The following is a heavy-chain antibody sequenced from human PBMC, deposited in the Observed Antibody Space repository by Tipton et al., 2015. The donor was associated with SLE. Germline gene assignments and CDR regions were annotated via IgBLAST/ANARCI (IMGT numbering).Heavy chain of an antibody. CDR2: IYYSGST. J-gene: IGHJ4*02. CDR1: GGSISSSSYY. Sequence: TLSLTCTVSGGSISSSSYYWGWIRQPPGKGLEWIGSIYYSGSTNYNPTLKTRVTISVDMSKNQFSLKLSSVTAADTAVYYCARHYWQWLDAYYFDYWGQGTLVTVSS. D-gene: IGHD6-19*01. CDR3: ARHYWQWLDAYYFDY. V-gene: IGHV4-39*01.